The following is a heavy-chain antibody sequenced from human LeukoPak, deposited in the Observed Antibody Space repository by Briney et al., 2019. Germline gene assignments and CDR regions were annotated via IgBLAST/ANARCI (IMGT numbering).Heavy chain of an antibody. Sequence: PSETLSLTCTVSGDSISSYYWSWIRQPAGKGLVWIGRMYVSGSTNYNPSLKSRVTMSVDTSKNQFSLKMTSVTAADTAFYYCARDMVRGVKAYLSWFDPWGQGILVTVST. CDR2: MYVSGST. CDR3: ARDMVRGVKAYLSWFDP. D-gene: IGHD3-10*01. J-gene: IGHJ5*02. CDR1: GDSISSYY. V-gene: IGHV4-4*07.